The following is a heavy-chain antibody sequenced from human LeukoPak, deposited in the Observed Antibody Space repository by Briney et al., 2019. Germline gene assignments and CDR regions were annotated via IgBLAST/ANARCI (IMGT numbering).Heavy chain of an antibody. Sequence: GGSLRLSCAASGFTFSSYSMNWVRQAPGKGLEWVSSISSSSSYIYYADSVKGRFTISRDNAKNSLYLKMNSLRAEDTAVYYCARDRIAVARDYYGMDVWGKGTTVTVSS. CDR1: GFTFSSYS. D-gene: IGHD6-19*01. CDR3: ARDRIAVARDYYGMDV. CDR2: ISSSSSYI. V-gene: IGHV3-21*01. J-gene: IGHJ6*04.